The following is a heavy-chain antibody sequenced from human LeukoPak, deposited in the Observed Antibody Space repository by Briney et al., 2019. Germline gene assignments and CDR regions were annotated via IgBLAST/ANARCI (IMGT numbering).Heavy chain of an antibody. D-gene: IGHD1-1*01. CDR3: ARGGVNYWNPRY. CDR1: GFTFSSYS. V-gene: IGHV3-53*01. Sequence: GGSLRLSCAASGFTFSSYSMNWVRQAPGKGLEWVSLLYTGGTTYYADSVEGRFTISRDDSKNTIYLQMNSLRAEDTAVHYCARGGVNYWNPRYWGQGTLVTVSS. J-gene: IGHJ4*02. CDR2: LYTGGTT.